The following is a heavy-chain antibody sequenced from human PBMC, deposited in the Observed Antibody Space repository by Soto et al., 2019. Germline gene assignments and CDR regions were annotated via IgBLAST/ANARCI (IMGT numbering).Heavy chain of an antibody. CDR1: RDTFTSYY. D-gene: IGHD1-26*01. CDR2: INPHGGST. J-gene: IGHJ5*02. CDR3: ARSSGGNFGIIIEGTNWFAP. V-gene: IGHV1-46*01. Sequence: ASVKVSCKAPRDTFTSYYINWVRQAPGQGLEWMGVINPHGGSTAYAQKFKGRVTLTRHTSASTVYMEVSSLTSEDTAMYYCARSSGGNFGIIIEGTNWFAPWGQGTLVTVSS.